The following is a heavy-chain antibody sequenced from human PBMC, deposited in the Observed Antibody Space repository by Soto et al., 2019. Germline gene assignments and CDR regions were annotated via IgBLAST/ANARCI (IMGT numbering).Heavy chain of an antibody. V-gene: IGHV3-7*03. CDR1: GLTFRNDW. J-gene: IGHJ1*01. CDR2: INQDGSER. CDR3: AVYGYGVSEAAY. D-gene: IGHD4-17*01. Sequence: GGSLRLSCAGSGLTFRNDWLSWVRQAPGKGLEWVANINQDGSERYYVDSVRGRFTISRDNVENSLYLQLNSLRPEDTAVSYCAVYGYGVSEAAYWGQGTLVTVSS.